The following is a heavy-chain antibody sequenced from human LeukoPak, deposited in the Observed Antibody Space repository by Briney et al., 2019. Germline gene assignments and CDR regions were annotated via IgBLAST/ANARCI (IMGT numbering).Heavy chain of an antibody. CDR1: GYTFTSNY. J-gene: IGHJ5*02. CDR2: INPSGGST. CDR3: AREGEGPVVPAANNWFDP. Sequence: GASVKVSCKASGYTFTSNYIHWVRQAPGQGLEWMGIINPSGGSTSYAQKFQGRVTMTRDTSTSTVYMELSSLRSEDTAVYYCAREGEGPVVPAANNWFDPWGQGTLVTVSS. V-gene: IGHV1-46*01. D-gene: IGHD2-2*01.